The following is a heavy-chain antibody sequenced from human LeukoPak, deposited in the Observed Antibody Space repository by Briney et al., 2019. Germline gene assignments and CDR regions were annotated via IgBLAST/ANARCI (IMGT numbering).Heavy chain of an antibody. V-gene: IGHV3-74*01. Sequence: GGSLRLSCAASGFTFSLYWMHWVRQGPGKGLMWVSRLNEDGSTAAYADSVKGRFTISRDNTRNILYLEMNSLRVEDTAVYYCARDLNWLLFDYWGQGALVTVSS. J-gene: IGHJ4*02. CDR1: GFTFSLYW. CDR2: LNEDGSTA. CDR3: ARDLNWLLFDY. D-gene: IGHD3/OR15-3a*01.